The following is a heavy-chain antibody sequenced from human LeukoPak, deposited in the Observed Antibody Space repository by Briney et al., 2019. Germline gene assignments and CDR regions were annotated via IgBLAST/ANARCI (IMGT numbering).Heavy chain of an antibody. V-gene: IGHV3-21*01. D-gene: IGHD1-7*01. CDR3: ASGITGTTSAFDY. CDR2: ISRSSSYI. CDR1: GFTFSTYS. J-gene: IGHJ4*02. Sequence: GGSLRLSCAASGFTFSTYSMNWVRQAPGKWLEWVSSISRSSSYIYYADSLKGRFTISRDNAKNSLYLQMNSLRAEDTAVYYCASGITGTTSAFDYWGQGTLVTVSS.